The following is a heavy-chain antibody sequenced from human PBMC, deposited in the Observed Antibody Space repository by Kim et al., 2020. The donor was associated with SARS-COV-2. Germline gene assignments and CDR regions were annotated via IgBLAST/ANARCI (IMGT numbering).Heavy chain of an antibody. V-gene: IGHV4-31*03. CDR1: GGSISSGGYY. J-gene: IGHJ3*02. D-gene: IGHD6-19*01. CDR2: IYYSGST. CDR3: ARGNNPNGSGGWLNPVDAFDI. Sequence: SETLSLTCTVSGGSISSGGYYWSWIRQHPGKGLEWIGYIYYSGSTYYNPSLKSRVTISVDTSKNQSSLKLSSVTAADTAVYYCARGNNPNGSGGWLNPVDAFDIWSQGTMVTVSS.